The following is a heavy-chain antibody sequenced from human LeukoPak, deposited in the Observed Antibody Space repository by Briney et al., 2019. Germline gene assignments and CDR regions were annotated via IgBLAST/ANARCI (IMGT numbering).Heavy chain of an antibody. CDR1: GFTFSNSA. Sequence: PGGSLRLSCAASGFTFSNSALSWVRQAPGKGLEWVSDISGSGGSTYYADSVKGRFTISRDNSKNTLYLQMNSLRAEDTAVYYCAKDGSSSSFYYYYYMDVWGKGTTVTVSS. J-gene: IGHJ6*03. CDR2: ISGSGGST. V-gene: IGHV3-23*01. CDR3: AKDGSSSSFYYYYYMDV. D-gene: IGHD6-6*01.